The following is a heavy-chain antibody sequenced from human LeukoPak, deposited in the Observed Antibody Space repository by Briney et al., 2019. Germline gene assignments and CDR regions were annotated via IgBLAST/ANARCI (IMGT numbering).Heavy chain of an antibody. CDR3: AKAPRYSNNFDY. V-gene: IGHV3-23*01. CDR1: GFTFSSCA. CDR2: ISGSGGST. D-gene: IGHD4-11*01. Sequence: GGSLRLSCAASGFTFSSCAMSWVRQAPGKGLEWVSAISGSGGSTYYADSVKGRFTISRDNSKNTLYLQMNSLRAEDTAVYYCAKAPRYSNNFDYWGQGTLVTVSS. J-gene: IGHJ4*02.